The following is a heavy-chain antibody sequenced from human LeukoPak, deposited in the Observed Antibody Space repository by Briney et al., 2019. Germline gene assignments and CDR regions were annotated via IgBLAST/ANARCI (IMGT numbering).Heavy chain of an antibody. CDR2: ISGSGGRT. CDR3: AKDWDYGGTSHFDY. Sequence: GGSLRLSCAASGFTVSSNYMSWVRQAPGKGLEWVSGISGSGGRTFYGDSVKGRFTISRDNSKDTLYLQMDSLGVEDTALYYCAKDWDYGGTSHFDYWGQGTLVTVSS. J-gene: IGHJ4*02. V-gene: IGHV3-23*01. CDR1: GFTVSSNY. D-gene: IGHD4/OR15-4a*01.